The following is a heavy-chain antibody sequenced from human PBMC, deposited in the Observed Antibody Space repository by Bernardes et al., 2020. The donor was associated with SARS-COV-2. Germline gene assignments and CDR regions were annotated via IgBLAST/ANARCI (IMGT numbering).Heavy chain of an antibody. CDR1: GFTFSSYW. Sequence: GGSLRLSCAASGFTFSSYWMSWVRQAPGKGLEWVANIKEDGSEKNYVDSVKGRFSISRDNAKNSLYLQMNSLRAEDTAVYYCAKGGYRYGGYYYYGMDVCGQGSTVTVSS. D-gene: IGHD5-18*01. CDR2: IKEDGSEK. V-gene: IGHV3-7*01. CDR3: AKGGYRYGGYYYYGMDV. J-gene: IGHJ6*02.